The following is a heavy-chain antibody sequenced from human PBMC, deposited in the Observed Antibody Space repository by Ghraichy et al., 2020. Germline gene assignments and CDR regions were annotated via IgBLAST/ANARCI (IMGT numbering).Heavy chain of an antibody. D-gene: IGHD6-25*01. Sequence: ASVKVSCKASGYDFIVYYIHWVRQAPGQGLEWMAWINPKSGVINYAQKFQDRVTLTRATSITTAYMELSRLRSDDTALYYCVRAALGTPGDYWGQGTLVTVSP. J-gene: IGHJ4*02. CDR2: INPKSGVI. CDR1: GYDFIVYY. V-gene: IGHV1-2*02. CDR3: VRAALGTPGDY.